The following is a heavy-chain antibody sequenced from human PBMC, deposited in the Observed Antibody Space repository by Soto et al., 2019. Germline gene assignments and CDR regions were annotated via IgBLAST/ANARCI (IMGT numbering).Heavy chain of an antibody. CDR2: IYYSGST. Sequence: QVQLQESGPGLVKPSQTLSLTCTVSGGSISSGGYYWSWIRQHPGKGLEWIGYIYYSGSTYYNPSLKSRVTISVDTSKNQFSLKLSSVTAVDTAVYYCARTPSGYSYGALFHYWGQGTLVTVSS. CDR3: ARTPSGYSYGALFHY. D-gene: IGHD5-18*01. CDR1: GGSISSGGYY. V-gene: IGHV4-31*03. J-gene: IGHJ4*02.